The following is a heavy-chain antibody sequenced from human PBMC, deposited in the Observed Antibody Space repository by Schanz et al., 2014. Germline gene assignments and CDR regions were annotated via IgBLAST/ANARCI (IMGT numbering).Heavy chain of an antibody. CDR2: ISYDGRNK. Sequence: VQLVESGGGLVQPGGSLRLSCGGSGFTFSKYWMSWVRQAPGKGLEWVAVISYDGRNKYYADSVKGRFTMSRDNSKNTLYLQMNSLRAEDTAVYYCAKDLLYGAPMPLNHLDYWGQGTLVTVSS. J-gene: IGHJ4*02. CDR3: AKDLLYGAPMPLNHLDY. V-gene: IGHV3-30*18. D-gene: IGHD2-2*01. CDR1: GFTFSKYW.